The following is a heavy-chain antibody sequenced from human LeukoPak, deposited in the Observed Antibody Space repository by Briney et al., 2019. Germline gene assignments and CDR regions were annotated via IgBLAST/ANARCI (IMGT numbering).Heavy chain of an antibody. V-gene: IGHV3-23*01. D-gene: IGHD6-13*01. CDR1: GSTFSSYA. CDR2: ISGSGAST. Sequence: GGSLRLSCAASGSTFSSYAMTWVRQAPGQGLEWVSAISGSGASTYYADSVKGRFTISRYNSKNTLYLEMNSLRAEDTAVYYCAKDPFFGYSSSWYVAPYFDYWGQGTLVTVSS. J-gene: IGHJ4*02. CDR3: AKDPFFGYSSSWYVAPYFDY.